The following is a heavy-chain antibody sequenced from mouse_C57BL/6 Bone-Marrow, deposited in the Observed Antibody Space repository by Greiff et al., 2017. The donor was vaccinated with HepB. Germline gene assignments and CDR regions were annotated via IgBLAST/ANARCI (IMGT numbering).Heavy chain of an antibody. J-gene: IGHJ4*01. D-gene: IGHD1-1*01. CDR2: IYPRSGNT. CDR3: ARPLLRREGYYAMDY. V-gene: IGHV1-81*01. CDR1: GYTFTSYG. Sequence: QVQLQQSGAELARPGASVKLSCKASGYTFTSYGISWVKQRTGQGLEWIGEIYPRSGNTYYNEKFKGKATLTADKSSSTAYMELRSLTSEDSAVYFCARPLLRREGYYAMDYWGQGTSVTVSS.